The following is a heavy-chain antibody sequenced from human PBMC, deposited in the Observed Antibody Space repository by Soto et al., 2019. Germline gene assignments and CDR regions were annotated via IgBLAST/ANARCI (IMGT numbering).Heavy chain of an antibody. V-gene: IGHV4-30-2*01. Sequence: SETLSLTCAVSGGSISSGGYSWSWIRHPPGKGLEWIGYIYHSGSTYYNPSLKSRVTISVDRSKNQFSLKLSSVTAADTAVYYCARAYCGGDCYSWGNWFDPWGKGTLVTVSS. CDR2: IYHSGST. D-gene: IGHD2-21*02. J-gene: IGHJ5*02. CDR1: GGSISSGGYS. CDR3: ARAYCGGDCYSWGNWFDP.